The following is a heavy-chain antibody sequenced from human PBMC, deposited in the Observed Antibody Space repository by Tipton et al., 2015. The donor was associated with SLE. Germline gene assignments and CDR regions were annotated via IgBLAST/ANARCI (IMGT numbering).Heavy chain of an antibody. CDR2: IYNSGIT. CDR3: AREYSGYDYRTFDH. CDR1: GGSITTRSYY. Sequence: TLSLTCIVSGGSITTRSYYWGWIRQPPGKGLEWIGLIYNSGITYYNPSLKSRVTISVDTSKNQFSLKLRSVTAADTAVYYCAREYSGYDYRTFDHWGQGTLVTVSS. J-gene: IGHJ4*02. D-gene: IGHD5-12*01. V-gene: IGHV4-39*07.